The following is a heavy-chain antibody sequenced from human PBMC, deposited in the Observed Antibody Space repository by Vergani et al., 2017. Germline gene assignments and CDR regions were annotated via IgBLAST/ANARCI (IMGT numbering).Heavy chain of an antibody. D-gene: IGHD2-21*02. V-gene: IGHV3-49*03. J-gene: IGHJ4*02. CDR2: IRSKAYGGTT. CDR3: TRARRVTAIQYYFDY. Sequence: EVQLVESGGGLIQPGGSLRLSCTASGFTFGDYAMSWFRQAPGKGLEWVGFIRSKAYGGTTEYAASVKGRITISRDDSKSIAYLQMNSLKTEDTAVYYCTRARRVTAIQYYFDYWGQGTLVTVSS. CDR1: GFTFGDYA.